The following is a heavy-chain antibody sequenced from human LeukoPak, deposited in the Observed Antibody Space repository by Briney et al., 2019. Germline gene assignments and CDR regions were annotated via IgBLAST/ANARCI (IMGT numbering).Heavy chain of an antibody. Sequence: GGSLRLSCAASGFTVSSNYMSWVRQAPGKGLEWVSVIYSDGRTHYADSVKGRFTISRDKSKNTLYLQMNSLRAEDTAVYYCARGGGLLVAATFDYWGQGTLVTVSS. J-gene: IGHJ4*02. D-gene: IGHD2-15*01. V-gene: IGHV3-53*01. CDR3: ARGGGLLVAATFDY. CDR2: IYSDGRT. CDR1: GFTVSSNY.